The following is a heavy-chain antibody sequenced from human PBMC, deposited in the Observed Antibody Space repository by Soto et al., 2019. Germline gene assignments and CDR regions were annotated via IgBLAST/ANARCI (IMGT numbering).Heavy chain of an antibody. V-gene: IGHV3-21*01. J-gene: IGHJ4*02. CDR3: ARVPQRIAVAGTSNRYYFDY. Sequence: GGPLRLSWAASGFTFRNLARHWVRQAPGRGLEWVSSISSRGTYIYYADSVKGRFTISRDNAKNSLYLQTNSLRAEDTAVYYCARVPQRIAVAGTSNRYYFDYWGRGILVTVSS. CDR1: GFTFRNLA. CDR2: ISSRGTYI. D-gene: IGHD6-19*01.